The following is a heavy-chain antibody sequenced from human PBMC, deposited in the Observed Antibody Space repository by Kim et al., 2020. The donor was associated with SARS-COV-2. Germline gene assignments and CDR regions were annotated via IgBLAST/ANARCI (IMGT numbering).Heavy chain of an antibody. V-gene: IGHV1-2*06. Sequence: ASVKVSCKASGYTFTGYYMHWVRQAPGQGLEWMGRINPNSGGTNYAQKFQGRVTMTRDTSISTAYMELSRLRSDDTAVYYCASQGGYSYGSFDPWGQGTLVTVSS. CDR3: ASQGGYSYGSFDP. CDR2: INPNSGGT. J-gene: IGHJ5*02. D-gene: IGHD5-18*01. CDR1: GYTFTGYY.